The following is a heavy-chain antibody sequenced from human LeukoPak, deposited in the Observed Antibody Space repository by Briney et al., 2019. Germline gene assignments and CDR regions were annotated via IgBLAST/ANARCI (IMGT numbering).Heavy chain of an antibody. CDR3: ARGPTLNWGSL. V-gene: IGHV4-34*01. J-gene: IGHJ3*01. Sequence: SETLSLTCAVYGGSFSGYYWSWIRQPPGKGLEWIGEINHSGSTNYNPSLKSRVTISVDTSKNQFSLSLSSVTAADTAVYHCARGPTLNWGSLWGQGTMVTVSS. D-gene: IGHD7-27*01. CDR1: GGSFSGYY. CDR2: INHSGST.